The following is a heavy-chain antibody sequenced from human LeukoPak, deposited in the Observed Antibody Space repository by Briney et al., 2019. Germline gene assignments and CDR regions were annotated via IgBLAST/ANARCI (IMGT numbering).Heavy chain of an antibody. J-gene: IGHJ6*02. Sequence: WETLSLTCAVYGGSFSGYYWSWIRQPPGKGLEWIGEINHSGSTNYNPSLKSRVTISVDTSKNQFSLKLSSVTAADTAVYYCARGHVLLWFGELFMDVWGQGTTVTVSS. D-gene: IGHD3-10*01. CDR2: INHSGST. CDR3: ARGHVLLWFGELFMDV. CDR1: GGSFSGYY. V-gene: IGHV4-34*01.